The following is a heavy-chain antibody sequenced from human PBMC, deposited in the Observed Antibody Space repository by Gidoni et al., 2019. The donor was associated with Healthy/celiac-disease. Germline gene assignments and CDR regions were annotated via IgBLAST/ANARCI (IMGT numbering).Heavy chain of an antibody. CDR3: ASPHSHDVRGYSSSWANFDI. CDR1: GGTFRSYA. J-gene: IGHJ3*02. D-gene: IGHD6-13*01. V-gene: IGHV1-69*01. Sequence: QVQLVQSGAEVKKPGSSVKVSCKASGGTFRSYAISWVRQAPGQGLEWMGGIIPIFGTANYAQKFQGRVTITADESTSTAYMELSSLRSEDTAVYYCASPHSHDVRGYSSSWANFDIWGQGTMVTVSS. CDR2: IIPIFGTA.